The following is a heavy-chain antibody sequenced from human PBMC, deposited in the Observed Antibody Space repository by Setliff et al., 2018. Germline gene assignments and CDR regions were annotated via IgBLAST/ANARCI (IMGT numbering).Heavy chain of an antibody. V-gene: IGHV3-7*01. CDR1: RFTFSNYW. J-gene: IGHJ4*02. Sequence: GGSLRLSCAASRFTFSNYWMSWVRQAPGKGLEWVANIKEDGSEKYYADSVKGRFTISRDNAKNSLYLQMNSLRAEDTAVYYCVRDWYTSGWYEVDNWGQGTLVT. CDR2: IKEDGSEK. D-gene: IGHD6-19*01. CDR3: VRDWYTSGWYEVDN.